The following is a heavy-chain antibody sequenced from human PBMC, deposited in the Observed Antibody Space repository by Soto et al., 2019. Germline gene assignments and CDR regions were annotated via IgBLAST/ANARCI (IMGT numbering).Heavy chain of an antibody. Sequence: EVQLVESGGGLVQPGGSLRLSCAASGLIFSNYKMHWVRQAQGKGLVWVSRINTDGSITDYADSVKGRFTVSRDNAKNTMYLQMNSLTADDTAVYYCARDTNGRHYWGQGTLVTVS. V-gene: IGHV3-74*01. CDR2: INTDGSIT. CDR3: ARDTNGRHY. J-gene: IGHJ4*02. D-gene: IGHD2-8*01. CDR1: GLIFSNYK.